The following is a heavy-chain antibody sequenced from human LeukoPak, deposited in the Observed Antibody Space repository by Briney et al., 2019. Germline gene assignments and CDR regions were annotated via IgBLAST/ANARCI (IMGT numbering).Heavy chain of an antibody. CDR1: GYTFTSYD. J-gene: IGHJ4*02. Sequence: ASVKVSCKASGYTFTSYDIIWVRQATGQGLEWMGWMNPNSGFTDYAQKFQGRVTMTRNTSISTAYMELSSLRSEDTAVYYCARGQGVVAPIDYWGQGTLFTVSS. CDR3: ARGQGVVAPIDY. D-gene: IGHD2-15*01. V-gene: IGHV1-8*01. CDR2: MNPNSGFT.